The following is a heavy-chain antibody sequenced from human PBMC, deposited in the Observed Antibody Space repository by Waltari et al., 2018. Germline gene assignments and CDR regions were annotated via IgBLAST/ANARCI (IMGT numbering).Heavy chain of an antibody. Sequence: QVQLVESGGGVVQPGGSLRLSCAASGFTFSSYGMPWVRQAPGKGLEWVAFIRYDGSNKYYADSVKGRFTISRDNSKNTLYLQINSLRAEDTAVYYCAKVRLVVDYWGQGTLVTVSS. V-gene: IGHV3-30*02. CDR1: GFTFSSYG. J-gene: IGHJ4*02. CDR2: IRYDGSNK. D-gene: IGHD3-9*01. CDR3: AKVRLVVDY.